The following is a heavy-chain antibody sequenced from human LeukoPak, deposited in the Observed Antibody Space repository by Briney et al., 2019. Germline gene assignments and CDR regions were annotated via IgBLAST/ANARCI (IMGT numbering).Heavy chain of an antibody. Sequence: GGSLRLSCAASGFTFSSYWMSWVRQAPGKGLEWVANIKQDGSEKYYVDSVKGRFTISRDNAKNSLYLQMNSLRAEDTAVYYCARDDVGSTDYLDYWGQGTLVTVSP. CDR1: GFTFSSYW. CDR3: ARDDVGSTDYLDY. J-gene: IGHJ4*02. CDR2: IKQDGSEK. D-gene: IGHD4-17*01. V-gene: IGHV3-7*01.